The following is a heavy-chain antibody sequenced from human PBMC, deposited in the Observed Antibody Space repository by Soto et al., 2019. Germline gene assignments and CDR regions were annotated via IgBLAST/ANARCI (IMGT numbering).Heavy chain of an antibody. Sequence: QVQLVESGGGVVQPGRSLRLSCAASGFTFSSYGMHWVRQAPGKGLEWVAVISYDGSNKYYADSVKGRFTISRDNSKNTLYLQLNSLRAEDTSVYYSAKCRNIGVVAAHLDYWGQGSLVTVSS. CDR2: ISYDGSNK. V-gene: IGHV3-30*18. CDR1: GFTFSSYG. J-gene: IGHJ4*02. CDR3: AKCRNIGVVAAHLDY. D-gene: IGHD2-15*01.